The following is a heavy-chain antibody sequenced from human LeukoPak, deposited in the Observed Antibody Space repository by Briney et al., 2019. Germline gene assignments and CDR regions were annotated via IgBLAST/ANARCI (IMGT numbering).Heavy chain of an antibody. CDR3: ARVYGSGSWVHFDY. Sequence: GGSLRLSCAASGFTFSRYWMSWVRQAPGKGLEWVANIKQDGSAKYYVDSVKGRFTISRDNAKNSLYLQMNSLRAEDTAVYYCARVYGSGSWVHFDYWGQGTLVTVSS. CDR2: IKQDGSAK. CDR1: GFTFSRYW. J-gene: IGHJ4*02. D-gene: IGHD3-10*01. V-gene: IGHV3-7*01.